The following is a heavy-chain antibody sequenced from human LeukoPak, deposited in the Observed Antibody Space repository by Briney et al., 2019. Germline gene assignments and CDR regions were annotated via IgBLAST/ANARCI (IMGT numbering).Heavy chain of an antibody. CDR2: ISSSSSYI. CDR1: GFTFSSYS. V-gene: IGHV3-21*04. J-gene: IGHJ4*02. Sequence: KAGGSLRLSCAASGFTFSSYSMTWVRQAPGKGLEWVSSISSSSSYIYYADSVKGRFTISRDNAKNSLYLQMNSLRAEDTAVYYCAKYREFPYYFDYWGQGTLVTVSS. D-gene: IGHD3-10*01. CDR3: AKYREFPYYFDY.